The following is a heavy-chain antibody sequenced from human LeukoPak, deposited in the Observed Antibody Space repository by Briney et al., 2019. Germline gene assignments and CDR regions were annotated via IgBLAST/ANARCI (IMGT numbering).Heavy chain of an antibody. V-gene: IGHV4-59*10. CDR2: IYTSGST. Sequence: PSETLSLTCAVYGGSFSGYYWSWIRQPAGKGLEWIGRIYTSGSTNYNPSLKSRVTMSVDTSKNQFSLRLSSVTAADTAVYYCARLRGYYDSSGFSHIFDYWGQGTLVTVSS. CDR3: ARLRGYYDSSGFSHIFDY. J-gene: IGHJ4*02. CDR1: GGSFSGYY. D-gene: IGHD3-22*01.